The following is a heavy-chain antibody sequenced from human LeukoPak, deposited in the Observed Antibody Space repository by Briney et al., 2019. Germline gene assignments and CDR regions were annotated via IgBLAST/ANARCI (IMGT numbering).Heavy chain of an antibody. D-gene: IGHD2-15*01. CDR1: GFTFNSYG. CDR3: ARMVQWWFAGFDY. Sequence: GGSLRLSCAASGFTFNSYGMHWVRQAPGKGLEWVAFIRYDGSTKYYADSVKGRFTISRDNSKNTLFLQMNSLRVDDTAVYYCARMVQWWFAGFDYWGQGTLVTVSS. J-gene: IGHJ4*02. CDR2: IRYDGSTK. V-gene: IGHV3-30*02.